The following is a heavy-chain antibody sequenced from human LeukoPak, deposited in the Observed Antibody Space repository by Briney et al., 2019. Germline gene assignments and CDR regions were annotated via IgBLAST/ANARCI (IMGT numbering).Heavy chain of an antibody. D-gene: IGHD3-9*01. CDR3: ARTTPTYYDILTGYYGKFDP. Sequence: SETLSLTCTVSGGSISNSYWSWLRQPPGEGLEWVGYIYYSGTTNYNPSLKSRVTISVDTSKNQFSLKVNSVTAADTAVYYCARTTPTYYDILTGYYGKFDPWGQGTPVTVS. J-gene: IGHJ5*02. CDR1: GGSISNSY. CDR2: IYYSGTT. V-gene: IGHV4-59*01.